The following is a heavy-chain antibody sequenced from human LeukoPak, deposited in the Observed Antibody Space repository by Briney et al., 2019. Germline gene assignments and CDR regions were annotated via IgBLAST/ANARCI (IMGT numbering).Heavy chain of an antibody. CDR1: KFTFSSYA. Sequence: PGGSLRLSCAASKFTFSSYAMSWVRQAPGKGLEWVSAISGSGGSTYYADSVKGRFTISRDNAKNSLYLQMNSLRAEDTAVYYCASWPGMAPHDWFDPWGQGTLVTVSS. CDR2: ISGSGGST. J-gene: IGHJ5*02. CDR3: ASWPGMAPHDWFDP. D-gene: IGHD5-24*01. V-gene: IGHV3-23*01.